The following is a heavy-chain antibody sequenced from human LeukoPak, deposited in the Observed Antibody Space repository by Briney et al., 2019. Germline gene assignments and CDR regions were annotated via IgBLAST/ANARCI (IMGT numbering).Heavy chain of an antibody. J-gene: IGHJ4*02. CDR2: ITSSSSTI. CDR1: GFTFSDYY. V-gene: IGHV3-11*04. Sequence: GGSLRLSCAASGFTFSDYYMSWFRQAPGKGLEWVAYITSSSSTIYYADSVKGRFTISRDNAKNSLHLQINSLRAEDTAVYYCARDLSYCGSGIDFWGQGTLVTVSS. CDR3: ARDLSYCGSGIDF. D-gene: IGHD3-10*01.